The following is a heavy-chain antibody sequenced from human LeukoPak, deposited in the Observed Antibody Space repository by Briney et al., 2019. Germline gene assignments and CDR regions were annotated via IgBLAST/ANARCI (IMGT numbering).Heavy chain of an antibody. J-gene: IGHJ5*02. Sequence: GESLKISCKASGYSFNNYWLGWGRQGPGEGVEWGGIIYSVDSKTRYSPSFQGQVTISADKSISTAYLQWSSLKASDTAMYYCARSQGYCSGGSCLQGDWFDPWGRGTLVTVSS. D-gene: IGHD2-15*01. CDR2: IYSVDSKT. CDR3: ARSQGYCSGGSCLQGDWFDP. V-gene: IGHV5-51*01. CDR1: GYSFNNYW.